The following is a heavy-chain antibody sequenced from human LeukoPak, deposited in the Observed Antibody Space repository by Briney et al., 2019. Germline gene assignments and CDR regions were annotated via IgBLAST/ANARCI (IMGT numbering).Heavy chain of an antibody. Sequence: GRSLRLSCAASGFTFSSYAMHWVRQAPGKGLEWVAVISYDGSNKYYADSVKGRFTISRDNSKNTLYLQMNSLRAEDTAVYYCARSVVTPSSWFDPWGQGTLVTVSS. CDR2: ISYDGSNK. CDR3: ARSVVTPSSWFDP. D-gene: IGHD4-23*01. CDR1: GFTFSSYA. J-gene: IGHJ5*02. V-gene: IGHV3-30-3*01.